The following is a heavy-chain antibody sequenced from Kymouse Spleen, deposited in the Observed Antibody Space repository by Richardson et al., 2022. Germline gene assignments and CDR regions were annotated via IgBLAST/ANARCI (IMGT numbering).Heavy chain of an antibody. Sequence: QVQLVESGGGVVQPGRSLRLSCAASGFTFSSYGMHWVRQAPGKGLEWVAVIWYDGSNKYYADSVKGRFTISRDNSKNTLYLQMNSLRAEDTAVYYCARESNSSSSGAFDIWGQGTMVTVSS. J-gene: IGHJ3*02. CDR2: IWYDGSNK. CDR1: GFTFSSYG. V-gene: IGHV3-33*01. D-gene: IGHD6-6*01. CDR3: ARESNSSSSGAFDI.